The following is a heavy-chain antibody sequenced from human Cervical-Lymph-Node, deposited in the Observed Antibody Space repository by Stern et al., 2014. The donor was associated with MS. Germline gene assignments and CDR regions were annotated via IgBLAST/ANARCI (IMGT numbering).Heavy chain of an antibody. Sequence: HVQLQQWGAGLLRPSETLSLTCAVHGASFRDNYWSWIRKTPGKGMEWIGEINTSGGPHYNPSLMRRATLSVDPTRNQFSLKLISLTAADTAMYYCARERKVERSARLLVSFDVWGQGTLVTVSS. V-gene: IGHV4-34*01. D-gene: IGHD1-1*01. CDR2: INTSGGP. J-gene: IGHJ3*01. CDR3: ARERKVERSARLLVSFDV. CDR1: GASFRDNY.